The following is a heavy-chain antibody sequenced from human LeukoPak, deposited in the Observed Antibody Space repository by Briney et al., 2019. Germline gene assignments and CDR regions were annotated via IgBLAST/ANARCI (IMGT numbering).Heavy chain of an antibody. CDR3: ARDRTRDGYNQGRVFDY. J-gene: IGHJ4*02. D-gene: IGHD5-24*01. CDR2: ISNDGSRK. V-gene: IGHV3-30*03. Sequence: GGSLRLSCAPSGFTFSRHGMHWVRQAPGKGLEWVALISNDGSRKYYAHSVEGRFTISRDNSKNTLYLQMDSLRAEDTAVYYCARDRTRDGYNQGRVFDYWGQGTLVTVSS. CDR1: GFTFSRHG.